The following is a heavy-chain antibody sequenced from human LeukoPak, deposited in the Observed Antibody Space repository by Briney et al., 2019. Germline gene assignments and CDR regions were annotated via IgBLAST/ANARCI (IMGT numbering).Heavy chain of an antibody. J-gene: IGHJ4*02. Sequence: KPGRSLRLSCAASGFTFSSYSKNWVRQAPGKGLEWVSSISSSSSYIYYADSVKGRFTISRDNAKNSLYLQMNSLRAEDTAVNYCAREGVGATFDYWGQGTLVTVSS. V-gene: IGHV3-21*01. CDR2: ISSSSSYI. CDR3: AREGVGATFDY. D-gene: IGHD1-26*01. CDR1: GFTFSSYS.